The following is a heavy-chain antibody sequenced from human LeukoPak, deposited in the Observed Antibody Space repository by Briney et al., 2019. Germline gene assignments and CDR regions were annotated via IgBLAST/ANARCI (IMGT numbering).Heavy chain of an antibody. CDR1: GLTVTNAW. Sequence: GGSLRLSCSASGLTVTNAWMNWVRQAPGKGLEWVSSISSSSSYIYYADSVKGRFTISRDNAKNSLYLQMNSLRAEDTAVYYCARAVAAAGTGFDYWGQGTLVTVSS. J-gene: IGHJ4*02. D-gene: IGHD6-13*01. CDR3: ARAVAAAGTGFDY. V-gene: IGHV3-21*01. CDR2: ISSSSSYI.